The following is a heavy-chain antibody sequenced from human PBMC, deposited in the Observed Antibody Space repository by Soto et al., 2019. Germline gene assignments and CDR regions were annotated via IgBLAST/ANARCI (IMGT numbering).Heavy chain of an antibody. V-gene: IGHV3-21*01. J-gene: IGHJ4*02. D-gene: IGHD3-22*01. CDR2: ISSDGSYI. CDR3: TTVNPYISDSRGHCY. CDR1: GFTFRNYA. Sequence: KPGGSLRLSCAASGFTFRNYAMNWVRQAPGKGLEWLSSISSDGSYIYYADSLMGRFTISRDNARNSLSLQMNGLRVEDTATYYCTTVNPYISDSRGHCYWGQGTLVTVSS.